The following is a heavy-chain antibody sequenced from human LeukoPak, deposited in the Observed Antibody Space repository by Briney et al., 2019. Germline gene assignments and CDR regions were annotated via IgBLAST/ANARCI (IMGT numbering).Heavy chain of an antibody. V-gene: IGHV3-7*01. CDR3: ARWLELMRNFDW. CDR2: IKQDGSEK. D-gene: IGHD5-24*01. CDR1: GFTFSDYW. Sequence: GGSLRLSCVGSGFTFSDYWMSWVRQAPGKWLEWVANIKQDGSEKDYVDALKGRFTISRDNAKNSLYLQMNSLRAEDTAVYYCARWLELMRNFDWWGQGTLVTVSS. J-gene: IGHJ4*02.